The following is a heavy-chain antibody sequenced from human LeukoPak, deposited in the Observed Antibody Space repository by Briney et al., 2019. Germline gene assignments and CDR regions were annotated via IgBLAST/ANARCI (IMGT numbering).Heavy chain of an antibody. J-gene: IGHJ3*02. CDR3: ARGIPPGDAFDI. D-gene: IGHD2-2*02. CDR2: ISTYNSNT. V-gene: IGHV1-18*01. Sequence: ASVKVSCKASGYSFTNYDINWLRQAPGQGLAWMGWISTYNSNTHYAQKLQGRVTMTTDASTSTAYMELRSLRSDDTAVYYCARGIPPGDAFDIWGQGTMVTVSS. CDR1: GYSFTNYD.